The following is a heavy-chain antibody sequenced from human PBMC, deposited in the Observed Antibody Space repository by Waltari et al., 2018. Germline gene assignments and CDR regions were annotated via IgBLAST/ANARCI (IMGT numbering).Heavy chain of an antibody. D-gene: IGHD6-13*01. CDR1: GGSFSGYY. CDR2: INHSGST. Sequence: QVQLQQWGAGLLKPSETLSLTCAVYGGSFSGYYWSWIRQPPGKGLEWIGEINHSGSTNYNPSLKSRVTISVDTSKNQFSLKLSSVTAADTAVYYCVRLAAAAPAGYYYYYYGMDVWGQGTTVTVSS. V-gene: IGHV4-34*01. CDR3: VRLAAAAPAGYYYYYYGMDV. J-gene: IGHJ6*02.